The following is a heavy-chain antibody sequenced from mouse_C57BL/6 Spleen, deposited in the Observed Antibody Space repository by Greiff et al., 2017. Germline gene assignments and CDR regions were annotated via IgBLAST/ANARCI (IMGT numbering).Heavy chain of an antibody. Sequence: QVQLQQPGAELVRPGSSVKLSCKASGYTFTSYWMHWVKQRPIQGLEWIGNIDPSDSETHYNQKFKDKATLTVDKSSSTAYMQLSSLTSEDSAVYYCARLHGYDDWYFDVWGTGTTVTVSS. V-gene: IGHV1-52*01. CDR3: ARLHGYDDWYFDV. CDR2: IDPSDSET. D-gene: IGHD2-2*01. J-gene: IGHJ1*03. CDR1: GYTFTSYW.